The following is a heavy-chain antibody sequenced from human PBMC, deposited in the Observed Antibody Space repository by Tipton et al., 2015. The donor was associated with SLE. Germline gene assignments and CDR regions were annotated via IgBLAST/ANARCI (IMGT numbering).Heavy chain of an antibody. CDR3: ARSYFYDSNIFDS. V-gene: IGHV3-20*04. J-gene: IGHJ4*02. CDR2: ILWNDNT. CDR1: GFIFDDYG. Sequence: SLRLSCVTSGFIFDDYGMSWVRQAPGKGLEWVSGILWNDNTNYADSVKGRFTISRDKAKNSLYLQMDSLRAEDTALYYCARSYFYDSNIFDSWGQGTLVTVSS. D-gene: IGHD3-22*01.